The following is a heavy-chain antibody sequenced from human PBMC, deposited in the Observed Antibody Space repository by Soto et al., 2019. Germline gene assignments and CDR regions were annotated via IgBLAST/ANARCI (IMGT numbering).Heavy chain of an antibody. D-gene: IGHD6-13*01. CDR1: GGSISSYY. J-gene: IGHJ4*02. V-gene: IGHV4-4*07. Sequence: PSETLSLTCTVSGGSISSYYWSWIRQPAGKGLEWIGRIYTSGSTNYNPSLKSRVTMSVDTSKNQFSLKLSSVTAADTAVYYCARESEQQLASLFDYWAQGTLVTVSS. CDR2: IYTSGST. CDR3: ARESEQQLASLFDY.